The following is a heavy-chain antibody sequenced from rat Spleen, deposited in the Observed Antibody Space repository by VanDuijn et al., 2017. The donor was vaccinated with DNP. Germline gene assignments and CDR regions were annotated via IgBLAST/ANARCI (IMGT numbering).Heavy chain of an antibody. D-gene: IGHD1-12*02. Sequence: EVHLVESGGGLVQPGRSLKLSCTASGFTFSDYNMAWVRQAPKKGLEWVASITSDGGSTYYPDSVKGRFTISRDNAENTVYLQMNSLRSEDTATYYCANYNYYDGTYWGQGVMVTVSS. CDR1: GFTFSDYN. J-gene: IGHJ2*01. V-gene: IGHV5-7*01. CDR3: ANYNYYDGTY. CDR2: ITSDGGST.